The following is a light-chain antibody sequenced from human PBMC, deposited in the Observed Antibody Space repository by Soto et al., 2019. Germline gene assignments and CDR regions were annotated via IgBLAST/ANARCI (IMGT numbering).Light chain of an antibody. Sequence: EIVLTQSPATVSLAPGERATLSCRASQSVSSSLAWYQQRPGQAPRLLIYDASNRATGIPARFSGSGSGTDFTLTISSLEPEDFAVYYCQQRTSWLTFGGGTKVDIK. CDR2: DAS. J-gene: IGKJ4*01. CDR1: QSVSSS. CDR3: QQRTSWLT. V-gene: IGKV3-11*01.